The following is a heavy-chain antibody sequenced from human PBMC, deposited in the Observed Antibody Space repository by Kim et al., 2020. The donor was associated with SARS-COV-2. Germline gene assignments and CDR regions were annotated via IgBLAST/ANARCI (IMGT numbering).Heavy chain of an antibody. CDR2: INPSGGST. J-gene: IGHJ4*02. D-gene: IGHD2-15*01. CDR3: ARTYCSGGSCRRLSKTSPVGYDY. CDR1: GYTFTSYY. Sequence: ASVKVSCKASGYTFTSYYMHWVRQAPGQGLEWMGIINPSGGSTSYAQKFQGRVTMTRDTSTSTVYMELSSLRSEDTAVYYCARTYCSGGSCRRLSKTSPVGYDYWGQGTLVTVSS. V-gene: IGHV1-46*01.